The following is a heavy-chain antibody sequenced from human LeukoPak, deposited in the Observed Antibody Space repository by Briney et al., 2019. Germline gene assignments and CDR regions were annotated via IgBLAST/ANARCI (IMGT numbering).Heavy chain of an antibody. Sequence: SETLSLTCAVYGGSFSGYYWSWIRQPPGKGLEWIGYIYYSGSTNYNPSLKSRVTISVDTSKNQFSLKLSSVTAADTAVYYCARFAVVRGVIPSDYYYYGMDVWGQGTTVTVSS. V-gene: IGHV4-59*01. J-gene: IGHJ6*02. CDR2: IYYSGST. CDR3: ARFAVVRGVIPSDYYYYGMDV. CDR1: GGSFSGYY. D-gene: IGHD3-10*01.